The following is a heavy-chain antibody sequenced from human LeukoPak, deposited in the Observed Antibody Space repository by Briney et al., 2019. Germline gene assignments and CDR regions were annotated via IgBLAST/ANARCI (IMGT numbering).Heavy chain of an antibody. Sequence: ASVKVSCKASGYSFVGYYIHWIRQAPGQGLEWLGWMNPDTGGRKLAQKFQGRVTLPRDTSIHTAYMELNSLQSDDTAAYFCARDRVEMSTSLSFFDNWGQGSLITVSS. V-gene: IGHV1-2*02. CDR2: MNPDTGGR. J-gene: IGHJ4*02. D-gene: IGHD5-24*01. CDR1: GYSFVGYY. CDR3: ARDRVEMSTSLSFFDN.